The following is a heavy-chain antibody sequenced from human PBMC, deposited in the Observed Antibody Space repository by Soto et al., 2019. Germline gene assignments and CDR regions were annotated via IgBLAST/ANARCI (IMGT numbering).Heavy chain of an antibody. D-gene: IGHD4-17*01. Sequence: SETLSLTCTVSGGSISSGGYYWTWIRQHPGKGLEWIGYNYYSGITYYNPSLKSRVTISLDTSKNQFSLKLSSVTAADTAVYYCAKNIHYGPRVYGMDVWGQGTTVTVSS. J-gene: IGHJ6*02. CDR3: AKNIHYGPRVYGMDV. CDR2: NYYSGIT. V-gene: IGHV4-31*03. CDR1: GGSISSGGYY.